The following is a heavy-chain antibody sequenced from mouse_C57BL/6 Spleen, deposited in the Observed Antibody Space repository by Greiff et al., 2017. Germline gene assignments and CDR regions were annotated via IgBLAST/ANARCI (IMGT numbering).Heavy chain of an antibody. CDR1: GFTFSDYG. CDR2: ISSGSSTI. CDR3: ARWGSYYFDY. J-gene: IGHJ2*01. V-gene: IGHV5-17*01. Sequence: EVKVVESGGGLVKPGGSLKLSCAASGFTFSDYGMHWVRQAPEKGLEWVAYISSGSSTIYYADTVKGRFTISRDNAKNTLFLQMTSLRSEDTAMYYCARWGSYYFDYWGQGTTLTVSS.